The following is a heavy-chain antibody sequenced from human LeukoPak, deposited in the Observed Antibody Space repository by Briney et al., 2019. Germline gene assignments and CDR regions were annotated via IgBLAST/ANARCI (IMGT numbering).Heavy chain of an antibody. V-gene: IGHV3-48*03. CDR3: ARGGGYNP. J-gene: IGHJ4*02. CDR2: ISSSDSTI. Sequence: GGSLRLSCAASGFTFSSYEMNWVRQAPGKGLEWVSYISSSDSTIYYADSVKGRFTISRGNAKNSLYLQMNSLRAEDTAVYYCARGGGYNPWGQGTLVTVSS. D-gene: IGHD5-24*01. CDR1: GFTFSSYE.